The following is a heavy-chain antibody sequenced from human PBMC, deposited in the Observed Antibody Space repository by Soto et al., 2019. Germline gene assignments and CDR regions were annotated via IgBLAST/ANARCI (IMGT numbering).Heavy chain of an antibody. CDR3: AGSTNYYLYYFDY. D-gene: IGHD3-16*01. CDR2: IHSNGDT. J-gene: IGHJ4*02. V-gene: IGHV3-53*01. Sequence: GGSLRLSCAASGFSVSGNYMSWVRQAPGKGPEWISVIHSNGDTNYADSVKGRFSISRDKYKNTVYLQMNSLRAEDTAVYYCAGSTNYYLYYFDYWGQGTLVTVSS. CDR1: GFSVSGNY.